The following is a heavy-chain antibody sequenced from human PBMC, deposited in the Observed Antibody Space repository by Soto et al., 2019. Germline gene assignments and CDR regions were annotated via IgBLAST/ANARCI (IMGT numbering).Heavy chain of an antibody. CDR3: ARSVYMVRGADAFDI. Sequence: ASVKVSCKASGYTFTGYYMHWVRQAPGQGLEWMGWINPNSGGTNYAQKFQGWVTMTRDTSISTAYMELSRLRSDDTAVYYCARSVYMVRGADAFDIWGQGTMVTVSS. CDR2: INPNSGGT. V-gene: IGHV1-2*04. D-gene: IGHD3-10*01. J-gene: IGHJ3*02. CDR1: GYTFTGYY.